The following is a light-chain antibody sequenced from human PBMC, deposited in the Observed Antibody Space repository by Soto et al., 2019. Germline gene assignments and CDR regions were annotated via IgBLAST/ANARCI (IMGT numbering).Light chain of an antibody. J-gene: IGLJ3*02. CDR1: SSDVGGYNF. V-gene: IGLV2-14*03. CDR2: DVT. CDR3: NSYTTSGAVV. Sequence: QSVLTQPASVSGSPGQSITISCTGTSSDVGGYNFVSWYQQHPGNAPNLIIYDVTSRPSGVSNRFSGPKSGNAASLTISGLQAEDEALYYCNSYTTSGAVVFGGGTKLTVL.